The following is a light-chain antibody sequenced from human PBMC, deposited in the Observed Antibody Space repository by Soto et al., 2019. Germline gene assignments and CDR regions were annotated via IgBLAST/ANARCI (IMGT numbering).Light chain of an antibody. Sequence: NVLPQSPGTLSLSPGQGATLSCRASQSLSGNYLAWYQQKPGQAPRVLIYGASTRATGIPARFSGSGSGTEFTLTISSLQSEDFAVYFCQHYNNWPWTFGQGTKVDIK. CDR3: QHYNNWPWT. CDR1: QSLSGN. J-gene: IGKJ1*01. CDR2: GAS. V-gene: IGKV3-15*01.